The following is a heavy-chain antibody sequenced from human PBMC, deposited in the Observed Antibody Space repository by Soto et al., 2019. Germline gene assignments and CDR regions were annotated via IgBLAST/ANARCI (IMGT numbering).Heavy chain of an antibody. V-gene: IGHV4-59*08. CDR3: ARHARVRASKGLDY. D-gene: IGHD2-2*01. Sequence: SETLSLTCTVSGGSISSNYWSWIRQRQGKGLEWIGYIYYSGSTNYNPSLKSRVTISVDTSKNQFSLKLSSVTAADTAVYYFARHARVRASKGLDYRAQVPPLTVS. J-gene: IGHJ4*02. CDR1: GGSISSNY. CDR2: IYYSGST.